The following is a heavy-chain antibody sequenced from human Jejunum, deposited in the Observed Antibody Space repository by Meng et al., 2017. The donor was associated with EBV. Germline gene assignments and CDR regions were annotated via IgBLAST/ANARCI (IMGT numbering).Heavy chain of an antibody. CDR1: GYTFTSND. Sequence: GQLVQLGAEVKKPGASVKVSCKASGYTFTSNDINWVRQATGQGLEWIGWMNPSSDDTGFAQKFQGRVTVTRDNSINTAYMELSSLTSDDTAVYYCARAVGAAGSMVNFDYWGQGTLVTVSS. CDR2: MNPSSDDT. J-gene: IGHJ4*02. CDR3: ARAVGAAGSMVNFDY. V-gene: IGHV1-8*01. D-gene: IGHD6-13*01.